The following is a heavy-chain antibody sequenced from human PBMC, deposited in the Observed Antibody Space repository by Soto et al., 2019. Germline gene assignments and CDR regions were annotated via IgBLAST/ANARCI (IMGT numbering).Heavy chain of an antibody. J-gene: IGHJ4*02. CDR1: GFTFSSYA. Sequence: QVQLVESGGGVVQPGRSLRLSCAASGFTFSSYAMHWVRQAPGKGLEWVAVISYDGSNKYYADSVKGRFTISRDNSKNSLYLQMNSLRAEDTAVYYCARDSWSSRRITMVRGVNAEKDKGDYWGQGTLVTVSS. CDR2: ISYDGSNK. D-gene: IGHD3-10*01. CDR3: ARDSWSSRRITMVRGVNAEKDKGDY. V-gene: IGHV3-30-3*01.